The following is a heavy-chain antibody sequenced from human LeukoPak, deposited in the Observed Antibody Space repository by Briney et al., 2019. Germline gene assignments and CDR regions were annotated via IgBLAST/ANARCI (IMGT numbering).Heavy chain of an antibody. Sequence: GGSLRLSCAASGFTFSNAWMSWVRQAPGKGLEWVGRIKSKTDGGTTDYAASVKGRFTISRDDSKNTLYLQMNSLKTEDTAVYYCARDRGMATRGYYYYYMDVWGKGITVTVSS. V-gene: IGHV3-15*01. CDR3: ARDRGMATRGYYYYYMDV. CDR1: GFTFSNAW. CDR2: IKSKTDGGTT. D-gene: IGHD5-24*01. J-gene: IGHJ6*03.